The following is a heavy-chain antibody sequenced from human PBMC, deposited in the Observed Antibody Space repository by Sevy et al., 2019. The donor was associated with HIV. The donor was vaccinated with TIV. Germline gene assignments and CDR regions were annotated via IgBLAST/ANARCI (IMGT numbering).Heavy chain of an antibody. CDR2: MYHSGST. J-gene: IGHJ6*02. Sequence: SETLSLTCTVSGYSISSGYYWGWIRQPRGKGLEWIARMYHSGSTYYNPSLKSRVTISVDTSKNQFSLKLSSVTAADTAVYYCARDGDRVVAARYYYGMDVWGQGTTVTVSS. CDR1: GYSISSGYY. CDR3: ARDGDRVVAARYYYGMDV. D-gene: IGHD2-15*01. V-gene: IGHV4-38-2*02.